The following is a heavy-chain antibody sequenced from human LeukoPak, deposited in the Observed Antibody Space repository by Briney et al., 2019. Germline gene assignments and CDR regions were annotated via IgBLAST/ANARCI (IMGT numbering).Heavy chain of an antibody. D-gene: IGHD1-7*01. CDR2: IDEHGFKT. CDR3: ARDGITCTRDY. Sequence: GGSLRLSCAASGFIFRSYWMVWGRQAPGKGLEWVASIDEHGFKTYYAASVTGRFTISKDTAKNSLDLQMNSLRAEDTAVYYCARDGITCTRDYWGQGALVTVSS. CDR1: GFIFRSYW. J-gene: IGHJ4*02. V-gene: IGHV3-7*01.